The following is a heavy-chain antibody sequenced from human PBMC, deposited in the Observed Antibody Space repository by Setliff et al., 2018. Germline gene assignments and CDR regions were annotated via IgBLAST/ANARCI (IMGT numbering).Heavy chain of an antibody. D-gene: IGHD6-19*01. CDR3: AKDQRESTGWFKLFDY. CDR2: IYSGGSRT. CDR1: GFTFSNYA. Sequence: GGSLRLSCEASGFTFSNYAMGWVRRAPGKGLEWVSVIYSGGSRTYSADSVKGRFTIFRDNSRNTLHLQMNSLRAEDTAVYYCAKDQRESTGWFKLFDYWGQGVLVTVSS. J-gene: IGHJ4*02. V-gene: IGHV3-23*03.